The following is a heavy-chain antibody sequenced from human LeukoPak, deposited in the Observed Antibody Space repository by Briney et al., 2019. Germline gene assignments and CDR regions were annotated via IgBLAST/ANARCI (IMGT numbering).Heavy chain of an antibody. CDR2: IYYNGNT. D-gene: IGHD2/OR15-2a*01. CDR3: ARHFWDSYYGMDV. J-gene: IGHJ6*02. CDR1: GGSFSGYY. Sequence: SETLSLTCAVYGGSFSGYYWSWIRQPPGKGLEWIGYIYYNGNTNYNPSLKSRVTLSVDTSKNQFSLKLSSVTAADTAVYYCARHFWDSYYGMDVWGQGTTVTVSS. V-gene: IGHV4-59*08.